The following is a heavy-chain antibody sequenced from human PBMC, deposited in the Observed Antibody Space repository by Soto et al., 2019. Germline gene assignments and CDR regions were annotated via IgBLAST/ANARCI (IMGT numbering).Heavy chain of an antibody. J-gene: IGHJ4*02. CDR1: GYTFTSYA. Sequence: ASVKVSCKASGYTFTSYAMHWVRQAPGQRLEWMGWINAGNGNTKYSQKFQGRVTITRDTSASTAYMELSSLRSEDAAVYHCARILGYGSGGSCDYCGQGTLVTVSS. CDR3: ARILGYGSGGSCDY. V-gene: IGHV1-3*01. CDR2: INAGNGNT. D-gene: IGHD2-15*01.